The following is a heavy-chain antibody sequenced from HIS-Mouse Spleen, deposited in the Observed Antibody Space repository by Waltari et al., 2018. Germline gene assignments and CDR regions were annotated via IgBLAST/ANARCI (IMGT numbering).Heavy chain of an antibody. CDR2: IYYSGST. J-gene: IGHJ6*02. CDR1: GGSISSSSYY. V-gene: IGHV4-39*01. CDR3: ARHALGYKHYYGMDV. Sequence: QLQLQESGPGLVKPSETLSLTCTVSGGSISSSSYYLVWTLQPPGKGLEWIGSIYYSGSTYYNPSLKSRVTISVDTSKNQFSLKLSSVTAADTAVYYCARHALGYKHYYGMDVWGQGTTVTVSS. D-gene: IGHD3-10*01.